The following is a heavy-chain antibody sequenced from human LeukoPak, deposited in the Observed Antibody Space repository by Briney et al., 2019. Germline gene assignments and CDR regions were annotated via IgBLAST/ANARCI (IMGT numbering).Heavy chain of an antibody. CDR3: ARDSSSWYRYFQH. Sequence: GGSLRLSCAASGFTFSSADLHWVRQVTGKGLEWVSAIGTGGDTYYADSVRGRFTISRDNAKNSLYLQMNSLRAEDTAVYYCARDSSSWYRYFQHWGQGTLVTVSS. CDR1: GFTFSSAD. CDR2: IGTGGDT. J-gene: IGHJ1*01. D-gene: IGHD6-13*01. V-gene: IGHV3-13*01.